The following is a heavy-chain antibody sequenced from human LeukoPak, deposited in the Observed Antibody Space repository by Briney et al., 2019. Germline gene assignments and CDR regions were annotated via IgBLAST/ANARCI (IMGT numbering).Heavy chain of an antibody. V-gene: IGHV4-38-2*02. CDR3: ATYYDSSGYPDY. CDR1: GYSISSGYY. CDR2: IYHSGST. Sequence: PSETLSFTCTVSGYSISSGYYWGWIRQPPGKGLEWIGSIYHSGSTYYNPSLKSRVTISVDTSKNQFSRKLSSVTAADTAVYYCATYYDSSGYPDYWGQGTLVTVSS. J-gene: IGHJ4*02. D-gene: IGHD3-22*01.